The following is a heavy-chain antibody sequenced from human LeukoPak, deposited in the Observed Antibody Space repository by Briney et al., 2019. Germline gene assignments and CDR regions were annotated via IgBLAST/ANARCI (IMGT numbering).Heavy chain of an antibody. CDR2: INSDGSDT. J-gene: IGHJ4*02. CDR1: GFTFSTYW. V-gene: IGHV3-74*01. CDR3: VRDGDYETPIDY. D-gene: IGHD4-17*01. Sequence: PGGSLRLSCAASGFTFSTYWMHWVRQTPGKGLVWVSRINSDGSDTKYADSVRGRFTSSRDSAKNMLYLQMNSLRAEDTAVYYCVRDGDYETPIDYWGQGTLVTVSS.